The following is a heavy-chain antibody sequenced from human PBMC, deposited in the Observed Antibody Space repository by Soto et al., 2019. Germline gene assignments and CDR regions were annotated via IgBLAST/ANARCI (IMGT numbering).Heavy chain of an antibody. CDR2: FIPIFGTT. Sequence: QVVQSGAEVKKPGSSVKVSCKASGGTFNRQAFSWVRQAPGQGLEWMGGFIPIFGTTDYSQKFQGRVTITGGGGTSPGYMGLGRPKSDGTAVYYCAKVHLSMFGGGEWFDPWGQGTLVTVSS. V-gene: IGHV1-69*12. CDR1: GGTFNRQA. J-gene: IGHJ5*02. CDR3: AKVHLSMFGGGEWFDP. D-gene: IGHD3-10*02.